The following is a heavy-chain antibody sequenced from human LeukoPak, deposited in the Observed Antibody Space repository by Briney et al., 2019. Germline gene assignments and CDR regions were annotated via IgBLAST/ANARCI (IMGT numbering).Heavy chain of an antibody. V-gene: IGHV3-53*01. CDR3: ARGRGCSTMACYPDY. Sequence: PGGSLRLSCAASGFSVSSNYMSWVRQAPGKGLEWVSVIYSGGGTDYADSVRGRFTISRDSSKTPLCLQMNSLRAEDTALYYCARGRGCSTMACYPDYWGQGTLVTVSS. J-gene: IGHJ4*02. D-gene: IGHD3-10*01. CDR2: IYSGGGT. CDR1: GFSVSSNY.